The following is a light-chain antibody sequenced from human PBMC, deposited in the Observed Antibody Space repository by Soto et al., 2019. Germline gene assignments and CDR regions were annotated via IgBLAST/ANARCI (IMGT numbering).Light chain of an antibody. J-gene: IGLJ3*02. V-gene: IGLV4-69*01. CDR3: QTWDTGIRV. CDR1: SGHITYA. Sequence: QAVVTQSPSASASLGASVKLTCTLSSGHITYAIAWHQQQPEKGPRYLMKLNSDGSHSKGDGIPDRFSGSSSGAERYLTISSLQSEDEADYYCQTWDTGIRVFGGGTKVTVL. CDR2: LNSDGSH.